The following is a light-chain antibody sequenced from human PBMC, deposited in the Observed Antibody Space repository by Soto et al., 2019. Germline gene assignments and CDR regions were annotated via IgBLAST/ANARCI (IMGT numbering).Light chain of an antibody. Sequence: QSVLTQPRSVSGSPGQSVTISCTGTSSDIGGFNYVSWYQQHPGKVPKLMISEVSNRPSGVSNRFSGSKSGNTASLTISGLQAEDEADYYCNSCATGNTRVFGTGTKVTVL. J-gene: IGLJ1*01. CDR2: EVS. CDR3: NSCATGNTRV. V-gene: IGLV2-14*01. CDR1: SSDIGGFNY.